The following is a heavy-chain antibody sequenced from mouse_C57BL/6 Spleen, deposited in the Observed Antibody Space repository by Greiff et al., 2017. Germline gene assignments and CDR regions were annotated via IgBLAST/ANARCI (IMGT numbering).Heavy chain of an antibody. D-gene: IGHD1-1*01. V-gene: IGHV1-69*01. CDR2: IDPSDSYT. CDR3: ARTYYGSSNYAMDY. Sequence: QVQLKQPGAELVMPGASVKLSCTASGYTFTSYWMHWVKQRPGQGLEWIGEIDPSDSYTNYNQKFKGKSTLTVDKSSSTAYMQLSSLTSEDSAVYYCARTYYGSSNYAMDYWGQGTSVTVSS. CDR1: GYTFTSYW. J-gene: IGHJ4*01.